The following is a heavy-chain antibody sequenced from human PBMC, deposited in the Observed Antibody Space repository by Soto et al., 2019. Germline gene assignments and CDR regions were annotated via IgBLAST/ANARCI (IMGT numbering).Heavy chain of an antibody. Sequence: GGSLRLSCAASGFTFSSYGMHWVRQAPGKGLEWVAVIWYDGSNKYYADSVKGRFTISRDNSKNTLYLQMNSLRAEDTAVYYCARDPRYSGSYPDYWGQGTLVTVSS. CDR3: ARDPRYSGSYPDY. CDR2: IWYDGSNK. V-gene: IGHV3-33*01. CDR1: GFTFSSYG. J-gene: IGHJ4*02. D-gene: IGHD1-26*01.